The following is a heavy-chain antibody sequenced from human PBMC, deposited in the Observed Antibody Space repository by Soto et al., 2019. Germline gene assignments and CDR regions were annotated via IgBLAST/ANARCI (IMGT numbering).Heavy chain of an antibody. CDR3: ARDILYRLDY. J-gene: IGHJ4*02. CDR2: MYNTGST. Sequence: SETLSLTCTVSGGSISGYYWSWIRQPPGKGLEWIGYMYNTGSTVYNPSLKSRVTISVDTSKNQFSLKLSPVTAADTAVYYCARDILYRLDYWGQGILVTVS. D-gene: IGHD3-9*01. V-gene: IGHV4-4*08. CDR1: GGSISGYY.